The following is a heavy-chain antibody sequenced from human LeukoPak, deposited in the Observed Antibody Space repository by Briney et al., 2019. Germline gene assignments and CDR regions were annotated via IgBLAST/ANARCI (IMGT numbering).Heavy chain of an antibody. V-gene: IGHV1-46*01. CDR3: ARDAGRSYDFWSGYRGKSFDY. CDR2: INPSGGST. J-gene: IGHJ4*02. CDR1: GYTFTSYY. D-gene: IGHD3-3*01. Sequence: ASVKVSCKASGYTFTSYYMHWVRQAPGQGLEWMGIINPSGGSTSYAQKFQGRVTTTRDTSTSTVYMELSSLRSEDTAVYYCARDAGRSYDFWSGYRGKSFDYWGQGTLVTVSS.